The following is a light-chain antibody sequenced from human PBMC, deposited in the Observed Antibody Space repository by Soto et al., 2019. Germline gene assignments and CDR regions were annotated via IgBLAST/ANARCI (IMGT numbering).Light chain of an antibody. V-gene: IGLV1-51*01. J-gene: IGLJ2*01. CDR1: SSNIGNNY. Sequence: QSVLTQPPSVSAAPGQEVTISCSGSSSNIGNNYVSWYQQLPGTAPKLLIYDNNKRPSGIPDRFSGSKSGTSATLGITGLQTGDEADYYCRTWDSSLSAVVFGGGTKLTVL. CDR2: DNN. CDR3: RTWDSSLSAVV.